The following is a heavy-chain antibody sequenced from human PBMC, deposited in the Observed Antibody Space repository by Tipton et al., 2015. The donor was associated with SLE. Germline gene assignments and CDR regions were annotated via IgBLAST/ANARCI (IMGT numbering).Heavy chain of an antibody. CDR3: ARGMVTWRGAIVGVDV. V-gene: IGHV4-30-2*01. Sequence: TLSLTCAVSGGSISSGGYSWSWIRQPPGKGLEWIGYIYHSGSTYYNPSLKSRVTISVDRSKNQFSLKLSSVTAADTAVYYCARGMVTWRGAIVGVDVWGQGTTVAVSS. CDR1: GGSISSGGYS. J-gene: IGHJ6*02. D-gene: IGHD2-21*02. CDR2: IYHSGST.